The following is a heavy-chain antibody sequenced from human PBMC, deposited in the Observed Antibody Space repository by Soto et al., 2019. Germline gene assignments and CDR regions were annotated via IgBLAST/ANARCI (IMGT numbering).Heavy chain of an antibody. Sequence: QVQLVESGGGVVQPGRSLRLSCAASGFTFSSYGMHWVRQAPGKGLEWVAVISYDGSNKYYADSVKGRFTISRDNSKNTLYLQMNSLRAEDTAVYYCAKSPQYRSGSYFDYWGKGTLVTVSS. V-gene: IGHV3-30*18. J-gene: IGHJ4*02. CDR2: ISYDGSNK. D-gene: IGHD3-10*01. CDR3: AKSPQYRSGSYFDY. CDR1: GFTFSSYG.